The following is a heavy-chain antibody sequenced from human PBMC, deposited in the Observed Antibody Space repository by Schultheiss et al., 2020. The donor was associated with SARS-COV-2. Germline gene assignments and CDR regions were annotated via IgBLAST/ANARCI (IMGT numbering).Heavy chain of an antibody. CDR3: ARDDYGMDV. CDR1: GFLFSTYS. CDR2: IWYNGRSK. J-gene: IGHJ6*02. V-gene: IGHV3-33*01. Sequence: GSLRLSCAASGFLFSTYSMHWVRQAPGKGLEWVSVIWYNGRSKYYADSVKGRFTASRDNSKNVVFLEMNSLRAEDTAVYYCARDDYGMDVWGQGTTVTVSS.